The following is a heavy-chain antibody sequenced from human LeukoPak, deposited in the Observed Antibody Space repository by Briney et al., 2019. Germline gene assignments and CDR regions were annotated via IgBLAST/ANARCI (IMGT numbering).Heavy chain of an antibody. CDR1: GFTVSSNY. V-gene: IGHV3-53*01. D-gene: IGHD6-19*01. CDR3: AKDHLPGIVVADRDY. CDR2: IYSGGST. Sequence: GGSLRLSCAASGFTVSSNYMSWVRQAPGKGLEWVSVIYSGGSTYYADSVKGRFTISRDNSKNTLYLQINSLRAEDTAVYYCAKDHLPGIVVADRDYWGLGTLVTVSS. J-gene: IGHJ4*02.